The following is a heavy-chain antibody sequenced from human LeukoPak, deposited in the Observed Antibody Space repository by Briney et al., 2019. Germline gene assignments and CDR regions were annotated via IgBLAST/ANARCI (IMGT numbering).Heavy chain of an antibody. J-gene: IGHJ4*02. D-gene: IGHD1-26*01. Sequence: ASVKVSCKASGYTFTSYYIHWVRQAPGQGREWMGWINPNRGGTNYAQKFQGRVTMTRDTSISTAYMELSRLRSDDTAVYYCARVFGRQLPDYWGQGTLVSVSS. V-gene: IGHV1-2*02. CDR2: INPNRGGT. CDR1: GYTFTSYY. CDR3: ARVFGRQLPDY.